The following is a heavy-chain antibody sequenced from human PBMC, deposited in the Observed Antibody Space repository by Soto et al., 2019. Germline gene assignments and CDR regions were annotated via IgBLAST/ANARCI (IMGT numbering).Heavy chain of an antibody. CDR2: ISYDGSNQ. V-gene: IGHV3-30*18. CDR3: AKDQASGQGSFDS. Sequence: PGGSLRLSCAASGFTFNFYGMHWVRQGPDKGLEWVALISYDGSNQYYADSVKGRFTISRDNSKNTLFLQMNSLRADSTAVYYCAKDQASGQGSFDSWGQGTLVTVSS. CDR1: GFTFNFYG. J-gene: IGHJ4*02.